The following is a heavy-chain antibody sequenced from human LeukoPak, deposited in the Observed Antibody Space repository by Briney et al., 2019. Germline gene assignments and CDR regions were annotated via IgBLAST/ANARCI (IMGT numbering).Heavy chain of an antibody. CDR1: GFTFSSYE. D-gene: IGHD3-10*01. CDR3: ARALGSGNTRGYLDY. V-gene: IGHV3-48*03. J-gene: IGHJ4*02. Sequence: GGSLRLSCAASGFTFSSYEMNWVRQAPGKGLEWVSYISSNGGRIYSADSLKGRVTISGDNAKNSLYLQMNSLRAEDTGVYYCARALGSGNTRGYLDYWGQGALVTASS. CDR2: ISSNGGRI.